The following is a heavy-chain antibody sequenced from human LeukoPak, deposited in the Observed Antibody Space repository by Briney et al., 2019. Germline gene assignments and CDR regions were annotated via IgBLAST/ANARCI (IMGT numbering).Heavy chain of an antibody. CDR1: GGSFSGYY. CDR3: ARGRFTISD. D-gene: IGHD3-9*01. J-gene: IGHJ4*02. V-gene: IGHV4-34*01. CDR2: INHSGST. Sequence: SETLSLTCAVYGGSFSGYYWSWIRQPPGKGLEWIGEINHSGSTNYNPSLKSRVTISVDTSKNQFSLKLSSVTAADTAVYYCARGRFTISDGGQGTLVTVSS.